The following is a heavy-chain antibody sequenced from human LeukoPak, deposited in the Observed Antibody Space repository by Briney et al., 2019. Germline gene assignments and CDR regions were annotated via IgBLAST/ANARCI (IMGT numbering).Heavy chain of an antibody. D-gene: IGHD2-15*01. CDR1: GYTFTSYG. CDR2: TSAYNGNT. Sequence: GASVKVSCKASGYTFTSYGISWVRQAPGQGLEWMGWTSAYNGNTNYAQKLQGRVTMTTDTSTSTAYMELRSLRSDDTAVYYCARTVVVAASGNWFDPWGQGTLVTVSS. CDR3: ARTVVVAASGNWFDP. V-gene: IGHV1-18*01. J-gene: IGHJ5*02.